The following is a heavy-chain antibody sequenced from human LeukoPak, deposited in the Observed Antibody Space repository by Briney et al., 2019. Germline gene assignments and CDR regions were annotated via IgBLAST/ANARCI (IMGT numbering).Heavy chain of an antibody. CDR2: MSYDGSNK. Sequence: GGSLRLSCAASGFTFSSYGMHWVRQAPGKGLEWVAVMSYDGSNKYYADSVKGRFTISRDNSKNTLYLQMNSLRAEDTAVYYCAKESAISLWFGELLSPFDYWGQGTLVTVSS. CDR3: AKESAISLWFGELLSPFDY. CDR1: GFTFSSYG. J-gene: IGHJ4*02. V-gene: IGHV3-30*18. D-gene: IGHD3-10*01.